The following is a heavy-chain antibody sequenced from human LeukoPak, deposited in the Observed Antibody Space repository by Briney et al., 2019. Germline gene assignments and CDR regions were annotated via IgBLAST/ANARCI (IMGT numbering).Heavy chain of an antibody. CDR3: ATAPGYCSSTSCNGYSDY. V-gene: IGHV1-18*01. J-gene: IGHJ4*02. CDR1: GYTFTIYG. Sequence: EASVTVSFKASGYTFTIYGISWVRQAPGQGREWMGGISAYNGNTNYAQKLQGRVTMTTDTSTSTAYMELRSLRSDDTAVYYCATAPGYCSSTSCNGYSDYWGQGTLVTVSS. D-gene: IGHD2-2*01. CDR2: ISAYNGNT.